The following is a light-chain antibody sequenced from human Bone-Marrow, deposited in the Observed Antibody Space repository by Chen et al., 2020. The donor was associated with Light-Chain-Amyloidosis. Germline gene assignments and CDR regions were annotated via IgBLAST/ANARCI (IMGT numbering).Light chain of an antibody. Sequence: SYVLTQPSSVSVAPGQTATIACGENNIGSTSVHWYQQTPGQAPPLVVYDDSDRPSGVPERLSGSNSGNTATLTISRVEAGDEADYYCQVWDRSSDRPVFGGGTKLTVL. V-gene: IGLV3-21*02. CDR1: NIGSTS. CDR3: QVWDRSSDRPV. CDR2: DDS. J-gene: IGLJ3*02.